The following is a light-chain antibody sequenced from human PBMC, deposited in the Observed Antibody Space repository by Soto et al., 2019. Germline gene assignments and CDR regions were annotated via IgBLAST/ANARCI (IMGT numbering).Light chain of an antibody. V-gene: IGLV7-46*01. CDR1: TGAVTSGHY. CDR3: LLFYGGTGV. J-gene: IGLJ2*01. CDR2: DTS. Sequence: QAVVTQEPSLTVSPGGTVTLTCGSSTGAVTSGHYPNWFQQKSGQAPRTLIYDTSNKHSWTPARFSGSLLGGKAALTLSGAQPEDEADYYCLLFYGGTGVFGGGTKLTVL.